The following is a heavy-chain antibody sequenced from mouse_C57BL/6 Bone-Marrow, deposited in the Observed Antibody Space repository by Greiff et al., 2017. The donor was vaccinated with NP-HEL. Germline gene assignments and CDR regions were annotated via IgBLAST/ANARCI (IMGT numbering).Heavy chain of an antibody. CDR3: ARTDPHYYGSSHWYFDV. CDR1: GFSLTSYA. V-gene: IGHV2-9-1*01. D-gene: IGHD1-1*01. J-gene: IGHJ1*03. CDR2: IWTGGGT. Sequence: VKLMESGPGLVAPSQSLSITCTVSGFSLTSYAISWVRQPPGKGLEWLGVIWTGGGTNYNSALKSRLSISKDNSKSQVFLKMNSLQTDDTARYYCARTDPHYYGSSHWYFDVWGTGTTVTVSS.